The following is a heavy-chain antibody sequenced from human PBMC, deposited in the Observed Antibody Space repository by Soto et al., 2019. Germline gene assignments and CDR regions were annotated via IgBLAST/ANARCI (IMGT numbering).Heavy chain of an antibody. Sequence: QVQLQESGPGLVKPSETLSLTCTVSGGSINNYYWSWIRQPPGKGLEYIGYIYYSGSTDYNPSRKSRVTISVDTSKNQFSLKLTSVTAADTAVYYCARIIAARCDYWGQGTLVTVSS. CDR3: ARIIAARCDY. CDR1: GGSINNYY. J-gene: IGHJ4*02. CDR2: IYYSGST. D-gene: IGHD6-6*01. V-gene: IGHV4-59*01.